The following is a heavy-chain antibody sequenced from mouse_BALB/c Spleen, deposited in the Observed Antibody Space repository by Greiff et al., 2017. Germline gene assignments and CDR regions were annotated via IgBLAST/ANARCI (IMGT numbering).Heavy chain of an antibody. D-gene: IGHD4-1*02. Sequence: QVQLQQPGAELVKPGASVKMSCKASGYTFTSYWMHWVKQRPGQGLEWIGTIDPSDSYTSYTQKFKGKATLTVDTSSSTAYMQLSSLTSEDSAVYYCTRCPTDDYAMDYWGQGTSVTVSS. CDR3: TRCPTDDYAMDY. CDR2: IDPSDSYT. J-gene: IGHJ4*01. CDR1: GYTFTSYW. V-gene: IGHV1S127*01.